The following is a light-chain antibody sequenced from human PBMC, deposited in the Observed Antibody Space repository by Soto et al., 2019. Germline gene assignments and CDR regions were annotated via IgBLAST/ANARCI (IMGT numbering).Light chain of an antibody. CDR1: SSNIGAGYD. CDR3: QSYDSSLSFYV. CDR2: GNS. V-gene: IGLV1-40*01. J-gene: IGLJ1*01. Sequence: VLTQPPSVSGAPGQRVTISCTGSSSNIGAGYDVHWYQQLPGTAPKLLIYGNSNRPSGVPDRFSGSKSGTSASLAITGLQAEDEADYYCQSYDSSLSFYVFGTGTKLTVL.